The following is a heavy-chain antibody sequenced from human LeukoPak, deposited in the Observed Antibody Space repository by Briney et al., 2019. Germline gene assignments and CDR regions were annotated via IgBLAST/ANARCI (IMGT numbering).Heavy chain of an antibody. CDR2: ISWNSGSI. J-gene: IGHJ6*02. CDR3: AKDVVPAAPYYYYGMDV. Sequence: PGGSLRLSCAASGFTFDDYAMHWVRQAPGKGLEWVSGISWNSGSIGYADSVKGRFTISRDNAKNSLYLQMNSLRAEDTALYYCAKDVVPAAPYYYYGMDVWGQGTTVTVSS. D-gene: IGHD2-2*01. V-gene: IGHV3-9*01. CDR1: GFTFDDYA.